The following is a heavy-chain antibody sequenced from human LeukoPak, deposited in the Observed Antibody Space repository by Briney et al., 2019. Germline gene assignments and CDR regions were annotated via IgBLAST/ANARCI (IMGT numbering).Heavy chain of an antibody. Sequence: SVKVSCKASGGTFSSYAISWVRQAPGQGLEWMGRIIHNLGIANYAQKFQGRVTITADKSTSTAYMELSSLRSEDTAVYYCARGERGYSYGLIDYWGQGTLVTVSS. CDR2: IIHNLGIA. CDR1: GGTFSSYA. D-gene: IGHD5-18*01. CDR3: ARGERGYSYGLIDY. V-gene: IGHV1-69*04. J-gene: IGHJ4*02.